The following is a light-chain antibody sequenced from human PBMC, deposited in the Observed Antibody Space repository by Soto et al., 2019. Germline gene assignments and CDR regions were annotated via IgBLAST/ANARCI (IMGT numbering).Light chain of an antibody. V-gene: IGKV1-9*01. CDR1: QGISTY. CDR2: GAS. J-gene: IGKJ5*01. Sequence: DIQLTQSPSFLSASVGDRVTITCRASQGISTYLAWYLQRPGKAPKLLIYGASTLQSGVPSRFSGSGSGTEFTLTISSLQPEDVATYYCQKYNTVPATFGQGTRLEIK. CDR3: QKYNTVPAT.